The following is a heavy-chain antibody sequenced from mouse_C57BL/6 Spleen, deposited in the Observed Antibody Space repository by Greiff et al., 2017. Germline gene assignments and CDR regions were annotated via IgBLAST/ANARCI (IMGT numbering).Heavy chain of an antibody. CDR1: GFSLSTSGMG. Sequence: QVTLKVSGPGILQSSQTLSLTCSFSGFSLSTSGMGVSWIRQPSGKGLEWLAHIYWDDDKRYNPSLKSRLTIAKDTSRNQVFLKITSVDTADTATYYCARSTDYYGSSYGYFDYWGQGTTLTVSS. D-gene: IGHD1-1*01. V-gene: IGHV8-12*01. J-gene: IGHJ2*01. CDR3: ARSTDYYGSSYGYFDY. CDR2: IYWDDDK.